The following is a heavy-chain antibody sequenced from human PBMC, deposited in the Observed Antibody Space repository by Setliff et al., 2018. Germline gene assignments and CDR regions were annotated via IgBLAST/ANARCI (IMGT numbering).Heavy chain of an antibody. V-gene: IGHV4-61*08. D-gene: IGHD7-27*01. CDR3: ARVTNWGLDLRFDP. CDR2: IYYNGTT. J-gene: IGHJ5*02. Sequence: SETLSLTCTVSGGSIDSGDYYWNWIRQPPGKGLEWIGYIYYNGTTRYSPSLKSRVTISVDTSKNQFSLRLTSVTAADTAVYYCARVTNWGLDLRFDPWGQGILVTVSS. CDR1: GGSIDSGDYY.